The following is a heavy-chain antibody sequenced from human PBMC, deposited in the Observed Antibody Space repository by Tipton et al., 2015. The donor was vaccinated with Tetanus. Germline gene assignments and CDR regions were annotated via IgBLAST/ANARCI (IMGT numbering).Heavy chain of an antibody. J-gene: IGHJ6*02. D-gene: IGHD6-19*01. Sequence: TLSLTCTVSGGSLRSYYWSWIRQSPGKGLEWLGYIYFSGHTKYNPSLKSRVTFSLDTSQNQISLQLTSVTAADTAVYYCARHSGWYNFFTGVDVWGLGTTVTVSS. CDR1: GGSLRSYY. CDR3: ARHSGWYNFFTGVDV. CDR2: IYFSGHT. V-gene: IGHV4-59*01.